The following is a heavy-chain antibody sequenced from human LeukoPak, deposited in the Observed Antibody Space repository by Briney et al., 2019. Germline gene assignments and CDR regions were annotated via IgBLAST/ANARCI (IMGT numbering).Heavy chain of an antibody. CDR3: AKDTQIVVATPGDY. CDR1: GFTFSSYA. J-gene: IGHJ4*02. Sequence: GGSLRLSCAASGFTFSSYAMSWVRQAPGKGLEWVSAISGSGGSTYYADSVKGRFTISRDNSKNTLCLQMNSLRAEDTAVYYCAKDTQIVVATPGDYWGQGTLVTVSS. D-gene: IGHD3-22*01. V-gene: IGHV3-23*01. CDR2: ISGSGGST.